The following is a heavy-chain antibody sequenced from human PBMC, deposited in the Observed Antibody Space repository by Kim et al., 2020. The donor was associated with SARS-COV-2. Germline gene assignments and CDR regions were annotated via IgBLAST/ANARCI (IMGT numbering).Heavy chain of an antibody. CDR1: GGTFSSYA. CDR2: IIPIFGTA. CDR3: ARGRIVVVPAAILSSSSWYYYYGMDV. J-gene: IGHJ6*02. V-gene: IGHV1-69*13. Sequence: SVKVSCKASGGTFSSYAISWVRQAPGQGLEWMGGIIPIFGTANYAQKFQGRVTITADESTSTAYMELSSLRSEDTAVYYCARGRIVVVPAAILSSSSWYYYYGMDVWGQGTTVTVSS. D-gene: IGHD2-2*02.